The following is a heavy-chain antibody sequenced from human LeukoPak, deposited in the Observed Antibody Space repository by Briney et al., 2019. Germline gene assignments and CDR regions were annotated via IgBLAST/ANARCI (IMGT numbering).Heavy chain of an antibody. CDR2: FIPIFGTA. V-gene: IGHV1-69*05. J-gene: IGHJ3*02. CDR1: GGTFSSYA. D-gene: IGHD2-2*01. Sequence: SVKVSCKASGGTFSSYAISWVRQAPGQGLEWMGGFIPIFGTANYAQKFQGRVTITTDESTSTAYMELSSLRSEDTAVYYCAVRYCSSTSCYAGDAFDIWGQGTMVTVSS. CDR3: AVRYCSSTSCYAGDAFDI.